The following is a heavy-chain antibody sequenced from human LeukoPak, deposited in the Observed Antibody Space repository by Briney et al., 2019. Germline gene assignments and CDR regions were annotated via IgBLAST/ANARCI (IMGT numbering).Heavy chain of an antibody. J-gene: IGHJ4*02. V-gene: IGHV4-4*02. CDR2: VYHSGST. D-gene: IGHD6-6*01. CDR3: ATEIQNIAGRVY. Sequence: SGTLSLTCAVSGGSISSSNWWSWVRQPPGKGLEWIGEVYHSGSTYYNPSLKSRVSISVDTSKNQFSLNLSSVTAADTAVYYCATEIQNIAGRVYWGQGTLVTVSS. CDR1: GGSISSSNW.